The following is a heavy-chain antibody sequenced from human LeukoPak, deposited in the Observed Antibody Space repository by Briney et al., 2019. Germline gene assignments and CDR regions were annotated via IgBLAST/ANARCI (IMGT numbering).Heavy chain of an antibody. J-gene: IGHJ5*02. CDR1: GYTFTYYY. CDR3: AREMGVAAAGTRRLDP. Sequence: ASVKVSCKASGYTFTYYYIHWVRQAPGQGLERRGWINPFSGGTDYAQTFQGRVTMTRDTSISTAYVELSRLTSDDTAVYYCAREMGVAAAGTRRLDPWGQGTLVTVSS. D-gene: IGHD6-13*01. V-gene: IGHV1-2*02. CDR2: INPFSGGT.